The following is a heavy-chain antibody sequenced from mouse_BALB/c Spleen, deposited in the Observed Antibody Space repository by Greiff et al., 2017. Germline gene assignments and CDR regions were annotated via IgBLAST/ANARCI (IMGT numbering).Heavy chain of an antibody. CDR2: IYPGSGST. CDR1: GYNFTSYW. V-gene: IGHV1-55*01. D-gene: IGHD2-1*01. CDR3: ARYPRNYVFDY. J-gene: IGHJ2*01. Sequence: QVQLQQPGAELVKPGTSVKLSCKASGYNFTSYWINWVKLRPGQGLEWIGDIYPGSGSTNYNEKFKSKATLTVDTSSSTAYMQLSSMASEDSALYYCARYPRNYVFDYWGQGTTLTVSS.